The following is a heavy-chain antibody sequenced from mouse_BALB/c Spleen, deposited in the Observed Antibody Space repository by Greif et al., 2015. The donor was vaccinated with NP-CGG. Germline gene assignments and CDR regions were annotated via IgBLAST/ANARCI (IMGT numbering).Heavy chain of an antibody. D-gene: IGHD2-2*01. V-gene: IGHV1-14*01. J-gene: IGHJ2*01. CDR1: GYTFTSYV. CDR3: ARGTLYYGYYFDY. Sequence: VQLQQSGPELVKPGASVKMSCKASGYTFTSYVMHWVKQKPGQGLEWIGYINPYNDGTKYNEKFKGKATLTSDKSSSTAYMELSSLTSEDSAVYYCARGTLYYGYYFDYWGQGTTLTVSS. CDR2: INPYNDGT.